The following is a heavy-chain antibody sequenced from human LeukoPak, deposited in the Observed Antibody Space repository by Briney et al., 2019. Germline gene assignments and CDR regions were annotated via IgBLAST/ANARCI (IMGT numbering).Heavy chain of an antibody. CDR2: IYHSGYT. V-gene: IGHV4-38-2*01. CDR1: GYSISSGYY. Sequence: SETLSLTCAFSGYSISSGYYWGWVRQPPGKGLEWIGTIYHSGYTYYNPSLKSRVTISVDTSKNQFSLKLSSVTAADTAVYYCARKLYYGDYFDYWGQGTLVTVSS. J-gene: IGHJ4*02. D-gene: IGHD3-3*01. CDR3: ARKLYYGDYFDY.